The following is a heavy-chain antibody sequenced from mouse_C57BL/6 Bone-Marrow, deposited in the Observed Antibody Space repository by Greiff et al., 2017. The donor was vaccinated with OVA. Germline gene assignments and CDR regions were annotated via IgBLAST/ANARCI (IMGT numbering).Heavy chain of an antibody. D-gene: IGHD1-1*01. CDR2: ISYDGSN. V-gene: IGHV3-6*01. CDR3: ARTYYGSPFDY. J-gene: IGHJ2*01. CDR1: GYSITSCYY. Sequence: EVQLQQSGPGLVKPSQSLSLTCSVTGYSITSCYYWNWIRQLPGNKLEWMGYISYDGSNNYNPSLKNRISITRDTSKNQFFLKLNSVTTEDTAAYYCARTYYGSPFDYWGQGTTLTVSS.